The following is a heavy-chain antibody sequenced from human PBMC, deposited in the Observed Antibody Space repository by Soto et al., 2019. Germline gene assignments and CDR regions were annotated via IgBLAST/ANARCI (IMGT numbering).Heavy chain of an antibody. CDR2: ISSSSAII. J-gene: IGHJ4*02. CDR3: ARRYGDYEGDDY. Sequence: DVQLVESGGGLVQPGGSLRLSCAASGFTFSSYDMNWVRQAPGKGLQWVSYISSSSAIIYYADSVKGRFTISRDNAKNSRYLQMNSLRDEDTAVYYCARRYGDYEGDDYLGQGTLVTVSA. V-gene: IGHV3-48*02. D-gene: IGHD4-17*01. CDR1: GFTFSSYD.